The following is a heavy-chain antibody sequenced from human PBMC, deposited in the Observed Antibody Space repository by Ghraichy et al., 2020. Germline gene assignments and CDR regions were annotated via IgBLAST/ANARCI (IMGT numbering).Heavy chain of an antibody. V-gene: IGHV4-39*01. J-gene: IGHJ1*01. CDR2: IYYSGST. Sequence: SQTLSLTCTVSGGSISSSSYYWGWIRQPPGKGLEWIGSIYYSGSTYYNPSLKSRVTISVDTSKNQFSLKLSSVTAADTAVYYCARHGKDSSGYKYFQHWGQGTLVTVSS. CDR1: GGSISSSSYY. D-gene: IGHD3-22*01. CDR3: ARHGKDSSGYKYFQH.